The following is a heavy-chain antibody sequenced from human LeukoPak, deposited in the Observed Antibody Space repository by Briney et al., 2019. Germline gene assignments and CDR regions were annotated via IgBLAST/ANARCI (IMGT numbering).Heavy chain of an antibody. CDR2: INPNSGGT. J-gene: IGHJ4*02. CDR1: GYTFTVYY. CDR3: ARDRARVAGLYYFDY. Sequence: ASVKVPCKASGYTFTVYYMRWVRQAPGQGLEWMGWINPNSGGTNYAQKFQGRVTMTWDTSISTAYMELSRLRSDDTAVYYCARDRARVAGLYYFDYWGQGTPVTVSS. V-gene: IGHV1-2*02. D-gene: IGHD6-19*01.